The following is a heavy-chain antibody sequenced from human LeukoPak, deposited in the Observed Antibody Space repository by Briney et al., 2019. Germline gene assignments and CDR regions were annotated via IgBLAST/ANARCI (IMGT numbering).Heavy chain of an antibody. CDR3: ATLSIVVVTANLDY. V-gene: IGHV1-69*10. CDR1: GGTFSSYA. Sequence: SVKVSCKASGGTFSSYAISWVRQAPGQGLEWMGGIIPILGIANYAQKFQGRVTITADKSTSTAYMELSSLRSEDTAVYYCATLSIVVVTANLDYWGQGTTVTVSS. CDR2: IIPILGIA. J-gene: IGHJ4*03. D-gene: IGHD2-21*02.